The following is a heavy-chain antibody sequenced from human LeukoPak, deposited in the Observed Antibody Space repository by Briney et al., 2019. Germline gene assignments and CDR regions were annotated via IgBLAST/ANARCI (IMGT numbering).Heavy chain of an antibody. Sequence: SETLSLTCSVSGGSLSSHCWSWIRQPPGKGLELMGHIHDTGSTFYNPSLSGRGTISLDTSNNQFSLRLTSMTAADTAVYYCARFSSGCSTSSCYLTYWGQGTLVTVS. CDR1: GGSLSSHC. V-gene: IGHV4-59*11. J-gene: IGHJ4*02. CDR3: ARFSSGCSTSSCYLTY. D-gene: IGHD2-2*01. CDR2: IHDTGST.